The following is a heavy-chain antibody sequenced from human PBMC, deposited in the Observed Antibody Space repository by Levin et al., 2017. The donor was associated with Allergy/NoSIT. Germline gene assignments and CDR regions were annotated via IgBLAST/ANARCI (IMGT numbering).Heavy chain of an antibody. CDR1: GVSFSAYY. Sequence: SETLSLTCAVYGVSFSAYYWSWIRQPPGKGLEWIGEINHSGSTNYNPSLKSRVTISVDTSKSQFSLKLTSVTAADTAVYYCATVRELLFGSRGQGTLVTVSS. J-gene: IGHJ4*02. D-gene: IGHD1-7*01. V-gene: IGHV4-34*01. CDR3: ATVRELLFGS. CDR2: INHSGST.